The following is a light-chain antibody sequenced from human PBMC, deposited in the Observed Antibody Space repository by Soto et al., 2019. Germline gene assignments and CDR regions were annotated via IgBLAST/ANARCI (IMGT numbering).Light chain of an antibody. CDR1: QSVSSSY. J-gene: IGKJ1*01. CDR2: GAS. Sequence: EIVLTQSPGTLSLSPGERATLSCRASQSVSSSYLAWYQQKPGQAPRLLIYGASSRATGIPDRFSGSGSGTDFTLTSSRLEPEDFAVYYCQQYGSSSWTFGQGTKVESK. V-gene: IGKV3-20*01. CDR3: QQYGSSSWT.